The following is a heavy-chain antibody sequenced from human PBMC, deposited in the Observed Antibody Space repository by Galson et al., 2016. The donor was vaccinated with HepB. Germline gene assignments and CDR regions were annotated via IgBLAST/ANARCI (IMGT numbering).Heavy chain of an antibody. CDR1: GDSVSSNSAA. J-gene: IGHJ6*02. V-gene: IGHV6-1*01. Sequence: CAISGDSVSSNSAAWNWIRQSPSRGLEWLGRTYYRSKWYNEYAVSVKSRMTINPDTSKNQFSLQLNSVTPEDTAVYYCARDLREALAGTGYYYYGLDVWGQGTTVTVSS. CDR2: TYYRSKWYN. CDR3: ARDLREALAGTGYYYYGLDV. D-gene: IGHD6-19*01.